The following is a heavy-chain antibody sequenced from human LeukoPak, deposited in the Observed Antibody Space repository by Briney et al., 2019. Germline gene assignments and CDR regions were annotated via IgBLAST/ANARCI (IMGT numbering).Heavy chain of an antibody. CDR3: AKDWSLGYGCLDY. Sequence: GGSLRLSCAASGFTFNKFGMHWVRQTPGKGLEWVALVWNDGSKNYYADSVKGRFTISRDNSKDTLYLLLNSLRAEDTAVYYCAKDWSLGYGCLDYWGQGTLVTVSS. D-gene: IGHD5-12*01. J-gene: IGHJ4*02. CDR2: VWNDGSKN. CDR1: GFTFNKFG. V-gene: IGHV3-33*06.